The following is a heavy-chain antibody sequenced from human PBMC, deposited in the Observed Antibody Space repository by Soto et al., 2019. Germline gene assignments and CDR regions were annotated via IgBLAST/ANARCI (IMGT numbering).Heavy chain of an antibody. Sequence: ASVKVSCKASGYTFTSYGISWVRQAPGQGLEWMGWISAYNGTANYAQKFQGRVTITADESTSTAYMELSSLRSEDTAVYYCAGVRSHYYYYGMDVWGQGTTVTVSS. CDR3: AGVRSHYYYYGMDV. CDR2: ISAYNGTA. J-gene: IGHJ6*02. V-gene: IGHV1-18*01. D-gene: IGHD3-10*01. CDR1: GYTFTSYG.